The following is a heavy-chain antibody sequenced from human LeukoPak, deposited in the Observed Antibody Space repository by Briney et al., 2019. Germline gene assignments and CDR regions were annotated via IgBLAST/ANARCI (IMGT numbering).Heavy chain of an antibody. CDR3: ATFIPNYYYDISPRLDY. J-gene: IGHJ4*02. CDR2: IKSRTDGGTT. CDR1: GFTFSNAW. Sequence: GGSLRLSCTASGFTFSNAWMSWVRQAPGKGLEWVGRIKSRTDGGTTDYAAPVKGRFTISRDDSKNTVFLQMNSLKTADTALYYCATFIPNYYYDISPRLDYWGQGTLVTVSS. D-gene: IGHD3-22*01. V-gene: IGHV3-15*01.